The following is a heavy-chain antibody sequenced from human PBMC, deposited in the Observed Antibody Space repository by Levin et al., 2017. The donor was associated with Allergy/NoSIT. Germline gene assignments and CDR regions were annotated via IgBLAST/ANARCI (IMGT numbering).Heavy chain of an antibody. CDR2: INKKGYGGAT. V-gene: IGHV3-49*03. D-gene: IGHD4-17*01. Sequence: QPGESLKISCITSGFTFGDYGVTWFRQAAEKGLEWVGHINKKGYGGATSYAASVKGRFSISRDDSRRIAYLQMDSLKTEDTALYYCTRWAHGEPDRRFDNWGQGTLVTVSS. J-gene: IGHJ4*02. CDR1: GFTFGDYG. CDR3: TRWAHGEPDRRFDN.